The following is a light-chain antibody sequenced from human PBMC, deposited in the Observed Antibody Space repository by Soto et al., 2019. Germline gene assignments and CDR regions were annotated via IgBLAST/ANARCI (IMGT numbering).Light chain of an antibody. J-gene: IGKJ4*01. CDR3: QQYNNWPLT. V-gene: IGKV3-15*01. Sequence: EIVMTQSPATLSVSPGERPTLSSRASQSVSSNLAWYQQKPGQAPRLLIYGASTRATGIPARFSGSGSGTEFTLTISSLQSEDFAVYYCQQYNNWPLTFGGGTKVDIK. CDR1: QSVSSN. CDR2: GAS.